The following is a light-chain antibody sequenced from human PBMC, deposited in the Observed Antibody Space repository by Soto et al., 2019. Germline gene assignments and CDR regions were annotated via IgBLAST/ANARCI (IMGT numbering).Light chain of an antibody. CDR3: SSYADSSTWV. Sequence: QSALTQPASVSGSPGQSITISCTGTSSDVGTYNLVSWYQQHPGKAPKIMIYEGSKRPSGVSNRFSGSKSANTASLTISGLQAEDEAAYYCSSYADSSTWVFGGGTKVTVL. J-gene: IGLJ3*02. V-gene: IGLV2-23*01. CDR1: SSDVGTYNL. CDR2: EGS.